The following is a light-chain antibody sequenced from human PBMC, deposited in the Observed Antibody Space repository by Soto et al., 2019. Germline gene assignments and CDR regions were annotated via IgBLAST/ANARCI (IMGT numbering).Light chain of an antibody. CDR3: CSYAGSSVYV. CDR1: SSDFGTYNY. V-gene: IGLV2-11*01. Sequence: QSALTQPRSVSGSPGQSVTISCTGTSSDFGTYNYVSWYQHHPGKAPKLMIYDVSKRPSGVPDRFSGSKSGYTASLTISGLQAEDEADYYCCSYAGSSVYVFGTGTKLTVL. CDR2: DVS. J-gene: IGLJ1*01.